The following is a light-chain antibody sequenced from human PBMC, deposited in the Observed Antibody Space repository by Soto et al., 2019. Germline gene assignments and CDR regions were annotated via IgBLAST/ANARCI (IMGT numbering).Light chain of an antibody. Sequence: EIVLTPSPATLAVSPGDGATLSCRASQYIGSAVAWYHQRSGQAPRLLIFDASIRVPTTPARFSGSVSGTEFTLTISSLESEDFAVYFCQQYGDRPRTLGQGTKV. CDR1: QYIGSA. CDR2: DAS. CDR3: QQYGDRPRT. J-gene: IGKJ1*01. V-gene: IGKV3-15*01.